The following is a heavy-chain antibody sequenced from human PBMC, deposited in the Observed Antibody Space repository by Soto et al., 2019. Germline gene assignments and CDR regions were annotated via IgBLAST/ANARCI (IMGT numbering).Heavy chain of an antibody. CDR3: AARHFWSRPWTDRSLDY. Sequence: SETLSRTCAVSGDSINSSHWWDWVRQPPEKGLEWIGQISHSGSTTYNTSLTSRGTISVDKSKNHFSLKLTSVTASDTAVYYCAARHFWSRPWTDRSLDYWGQGTLVTVSS. J-gene: IGHJ4*02. CDR2: ISHSGST. CDR1: GDSINSSHW. V-gene: IGHV4-4*02. D-gene: IGHD3-3*02.